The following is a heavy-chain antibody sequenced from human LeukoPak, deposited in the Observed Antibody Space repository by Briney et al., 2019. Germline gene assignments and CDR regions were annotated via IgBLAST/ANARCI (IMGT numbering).Heavy chain of an antibody. CDR3: ARDRGGSGWYDY. Sequence: AGGSLRLSCAASGFTFCTYSMNWVRQAPGKGLEWVSSISSSGSYICYADSVKGRFTISRDNAKNSLYLQMNSLRAEDTAVYYCARDRGGSGWYDYWGQGTLVTVSS. J-gene: IGHJ4*02. D-gene: IGHD6-19*01. CDR2: ISSSGSYI. CDR1: GFTFCTYS. V-gene: IGHV3-21*01.